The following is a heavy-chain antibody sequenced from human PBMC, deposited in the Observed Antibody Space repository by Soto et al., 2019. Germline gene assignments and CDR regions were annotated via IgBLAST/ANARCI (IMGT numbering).Heavy chain of an antibody. CDR1: GFTSDHNA. CDR3: AKTQGYCSVGSCSNLGYFDS. V-gene: IGHV3-9*02. D-gene: IGHD2-15*01. J-gene: IGHJ4*02. Sequence: EVQLVESGGGLVQPGRSLRLSCAASGFTSDHNAIHCVRQAPGKGLEWVSGISWNSDTSEYADSVKGRFTVSRDNAKNSMFLQLNSLGPEDTALYYCAKTQGYCSVGSCSNLGYFDSWGQGTLVTVSS. CDR2: ISWNSDTS.